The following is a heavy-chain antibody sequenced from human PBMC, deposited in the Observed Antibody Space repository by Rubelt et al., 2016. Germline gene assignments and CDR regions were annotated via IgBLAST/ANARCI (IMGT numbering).Heavy chain of an antibody. CDR1: GYTFRSYA. D-gene: IGHD2-21*02. J-gene: IGHJ5*02. Sequence: QVQLVQSVSELRKPGASVKVSCKGSGYTFRSYAMNWVRQAPGQGLEGMGWISTDIGNPTYAQGFTGRFVFSLDTSVSTADLQIRTLTAEGIAVCYRARDPCGGYCSEHFSWGQGTLVTVSS. CDR2: ISTDIGNP. CDR3: ARDPCGGYCSEHFS. V-gene: IGHV7-4-1*01.